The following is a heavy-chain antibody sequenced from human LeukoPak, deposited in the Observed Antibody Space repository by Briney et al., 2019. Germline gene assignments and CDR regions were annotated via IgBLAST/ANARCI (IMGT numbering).Heavy chain of an antibody. J-gene: IGHJ6*02. CDR2: ISGSGGST. CDR3: AMHWNGLRFLEWLSEDYYYYGMDV. CDR1: GFTFSSYA. V-gene: IGHV3-23*01. D-gene: IGHD3-3*01. Sequence: PGGSLRLSCAASGFTFSSYAMSWVRQAPGKGLEWVSAISGSGGSTYYADSVKGRFTISRDNSKNTLYLQMNSLRAEDTAVYYCAMHWNGLRFLEWLSEDYYYYGMDVWGQGTTVTVSS.